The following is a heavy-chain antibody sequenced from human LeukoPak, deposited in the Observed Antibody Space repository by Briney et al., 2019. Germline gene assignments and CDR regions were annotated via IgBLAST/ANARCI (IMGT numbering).Heavy chain of an antibody. J-gene: IGHJ1*01. D-gene: IGHD3-9*01. V-gene: IGHV3-48*04. CDR2: ISSSSGII. CDR1: GFTFSSYS. CDR3: ARDILTGSQSRFQH. Sequence: GGSLRLSCAASGFTFSSYSMTWVRQAPGKGLEWVPYISSSSGIIYYADSVKGRFTISRDNAKNSLYLQMNSLRAEDTAVYYCARDILTGSQSRFQHWGQGTLVTVSS.